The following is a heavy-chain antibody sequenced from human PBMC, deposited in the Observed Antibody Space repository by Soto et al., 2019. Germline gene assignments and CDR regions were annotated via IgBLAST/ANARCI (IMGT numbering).Heavy chain of an antibody. CDR1: GFTFSSYG. V-gene: IGHV3-30*18. CDR3: AKDWDYGMDV. Sequence: QVPLVESGGGVVQPGRSLRLSCAASGFTFSSYGMHWVRQAPGKGLEWVAVISYDGSNKYYADSVKGRFTISRDNSKTTLYLQMNSLRAEDTAVYYCAKDWDYGMDVWGQGTTVTVSS. J-gene: IGHJ6*02. CDR2: ISYDGSNK. D-gene: IGHD3-16*01.